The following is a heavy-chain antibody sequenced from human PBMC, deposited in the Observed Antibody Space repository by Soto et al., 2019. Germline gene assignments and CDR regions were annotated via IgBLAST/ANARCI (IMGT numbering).Heavy chain of an antibody. CDR2: INAYNGET. D-gene: IGHD6-13*01. J-gene: IGHJ4*02. CDR1: GYTFTSYG. Sequence: QVQLVQSGAEVKNPGASVKVSCKASGYTFTSYGIGWVRQAPGQGLEWMGWINAYNGETNYEQKVQARVTMTTDTSTSTAYMEVRSLRSDDTAVYYCAREVAAAGGEYDYWGQGTLVTVSS. CDR3: AREVAAAGGEYDY. V-gene: IGHV1-18*01.